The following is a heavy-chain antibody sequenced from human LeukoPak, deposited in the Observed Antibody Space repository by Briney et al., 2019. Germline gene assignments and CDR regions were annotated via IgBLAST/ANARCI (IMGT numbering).Heavy chain of an antibody. Sequence: GGSLRLSCAASGFTFSRYSMNWVRQAPGKGLKWVSAISSSSSYIYHADSVKGRFTISRDNTKNSLYLQMNSLRAEDTAVYYCARGVIMITFGGVIVLRDFDHWGQGTLVTVSS. D-gene: IGHD3-16*02. J-gene: IGHJ4*02. V-gene: IGHV3-21*01. CDR2: ISSSSSYI. CDR3: ARGVIMITFGGVIVLRDFDH. CDR1: GFTFSRYS.